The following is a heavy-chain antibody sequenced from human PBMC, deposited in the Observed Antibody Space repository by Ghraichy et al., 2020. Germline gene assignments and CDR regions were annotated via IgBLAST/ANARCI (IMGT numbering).Heavy chain of an antibody. CDR2: IYYSGST. Sequence: SETLSLTCTVSGGSISSYYWSWIRQPPGKGLEWIGYIYYSGSTNYNPSLKSRVTISVDTSKNQFSLKLSSVTAADTAVYYCALGRVWLQGWGFDYWGQGTLVTVSS. J-gene: IGHJ4*02. CDR1: GGSISSYY. D-gene: IGHD5-24*01. CDR3: ALGRVWLQGWGFDY. V-gene: IGHV4-59*01.